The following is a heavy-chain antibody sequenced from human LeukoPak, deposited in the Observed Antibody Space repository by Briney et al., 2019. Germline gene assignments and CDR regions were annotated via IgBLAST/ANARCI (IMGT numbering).Heavy chain of an antibody. Sequence: PSETLSLTCTVSGDSISTYYWSWIRQPPGKGLEWIGYIYYSGSTSYNPSLKSRVTISVDTSKNQFSLRLTSVTAADTAVYYCAKEGPEGRYYFDSWGQGTLVTVSS. D-gene: IGHD1-14*01. CDR2: IYYSGST. CDR1: GDSISTYY. J-gene: IGHJ4*02. V-gene: IGHV4-59*01. CDR3: AKEGPEGRYYFDS.